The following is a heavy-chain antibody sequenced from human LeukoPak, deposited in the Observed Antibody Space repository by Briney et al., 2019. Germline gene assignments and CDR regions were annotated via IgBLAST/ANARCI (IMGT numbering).Heavy chain of an antibody. D-gene: IGHD3-22*01. CDR3: ARDGRVYDSSGPGGY. CDR1: GYTFTSYG. J-gene: IGHJ4*02. Sequence: RASVKVSCKASGYTFTSYGISWVRQAPGQGLEWMGWISAYNGNTNYAQKLQGRVTMTTDTSTSTAYMELRSLRSDDTAVYYCARDGRVYDSSGPGGYWGQGTLVTVSS. V-gene: IGHV1-18*04. CDR2: ISAYNGNT.